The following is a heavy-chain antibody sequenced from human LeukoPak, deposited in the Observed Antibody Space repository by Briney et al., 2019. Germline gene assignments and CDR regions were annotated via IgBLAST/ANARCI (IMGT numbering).Heavy chain of an antibody. V-gene: IGHV3-30*03. Sequence: GGSLRLSCAASGFTFSSYGMHWVHQAPGKGLEWVAVISYDGSNKYYADSVKGRFTISRDNSKNTLYLQMNSLRAEDTAVYYCASYRDPYGDYEDYWGQGTLVTVSS. D-gene: IGHD4-17*01. CDR2: ISYDGSNK. CDR3: ASYRDPYGDYEDY. J-gene: IGHJ4*02. CDR1: GFTFSSYG.